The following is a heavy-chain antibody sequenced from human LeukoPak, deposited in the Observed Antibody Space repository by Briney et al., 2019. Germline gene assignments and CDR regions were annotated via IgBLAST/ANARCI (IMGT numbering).Heavy chain of an antibody. J-gene: IGHJ4*02. D-gene: IGHD3-10*01. CDR2: IYSGGST. CDR3: ARAQIYGLYDY. Sequence: GGSLRLSCAASGFTVSSNYMSWVRQAPGKGLEWVSVIYSGGSTYYADSVKGRFTISRDNSKNTLYLQMNSLRAEDTAVYYCARAQIYGLYDYWGQGTLVTASS. CDR1: GFTVSSNY. V-gene: IGHV3-66*01.